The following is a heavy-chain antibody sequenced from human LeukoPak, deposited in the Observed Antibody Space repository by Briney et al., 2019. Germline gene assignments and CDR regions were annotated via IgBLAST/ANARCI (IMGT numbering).Heavy chain of an antibody. J-gene: IGHJ3*02. Sequence: SQTLSFTCAVSGGSISSGGYYWSWIRQHPGKGLEWIGYIYYSGSTYYNPSLKSRVTISVDTSKNQFSLKLSSVTAADTAVYYCARDRAGATWLGAFDIWGQGTMVTVSS. CDR3: ARDRAGATWLGAFDI. V-gene: IGHV4-31*11. CDR1: GGSISSGGYY. D-gene: IGHD1-26*01. CDR2: IYYSGST.